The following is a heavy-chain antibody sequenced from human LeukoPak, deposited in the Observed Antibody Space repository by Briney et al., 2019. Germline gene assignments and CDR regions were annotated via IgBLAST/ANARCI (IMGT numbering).Heavy chain of an antibody. CDR1: GFTFSRDA. V-gene: IGHV3-23*01. J-gene: IGHJ6*03. CDR3: SEAPLAGYYYYYMDV. CDR2: ISGSGGST. Sequence: GGSLRLSCAASGFTFSRDAMSWVRQAPGKGLEWGSAISGSGGSTYYADSVKGRFTISRDNSKSTLYLQMNSLRAEDTAVYYCSEAPLAGYYYYYMDVWGKGTTVTVSS.